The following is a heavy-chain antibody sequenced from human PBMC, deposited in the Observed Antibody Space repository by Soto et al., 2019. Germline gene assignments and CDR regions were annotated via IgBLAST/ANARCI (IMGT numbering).Heavy chain of an antibody. CDR2: IYYSGST. Sequence: SETLSLTCTVSGGSISSSSYYWGWIRQPPGKGLEWIGSIYYSGSTYYNPSLKSRVTISVDTSKNQFSLKLSSVTAADTAVYYCARRYRRALGEQGDYWGQGTLVTVSS. J-gene: IGHJ4*02. V-gene: IGHV4-39*01. CDR3: ARRYRRALGEQGDY. CDR1: GGSISSSSYY. D-gene: IGHD3-16*01.